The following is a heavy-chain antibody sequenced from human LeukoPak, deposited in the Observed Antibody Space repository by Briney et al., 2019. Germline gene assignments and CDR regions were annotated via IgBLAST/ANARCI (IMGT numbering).Heavy chain of an antibody. D-gene: IGHD3-3*01. J-gene: IGHJ3*02. CDR2: INHSGST. V-gene: IGHV4-34*01. Sequence: PSETLSLTCAVYGGSFSGYYWSWIRQPPGKGLEWIGEINHSGSTNYNPSLKSRVTMSVDTSKNQFSLKLSSVTAADTAVYYCARGHHPVGYDFWSGYRKGGAFDIWGQGTMVTVSS. CDR3: ARGHHPVGYDFWSGYRKGGAFDI. CDR1: GGSFSGYY.